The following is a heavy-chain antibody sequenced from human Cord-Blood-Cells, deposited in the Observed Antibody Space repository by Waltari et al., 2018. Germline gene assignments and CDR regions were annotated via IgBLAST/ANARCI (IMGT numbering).Heavy chain of an antibody. D-gene: IGHD6-13*01. CDR1: SSYG. CDR2: IWYDGSNK. V-gene: IGHV3-33*01. Sequence: SSYGMHWVRQAPGKGLEWVAVIWYDGSNKYYADSVKGRFTISRDNSKNTLYLQMNSLRAEDTAVYYCARDSSSSWYWYFDLWGRGTLVTVSS. J-gene: IGHJ2*01. CDR3: ARDSSSSWYWYFDL.